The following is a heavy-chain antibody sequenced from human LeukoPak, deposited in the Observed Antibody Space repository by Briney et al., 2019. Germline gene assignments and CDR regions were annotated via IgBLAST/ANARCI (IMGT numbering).Heavy chain of an antibody. CDR3: ASHLAVAGALITYYFDY. J-gene: IGHJ4*02. CDR1: GGSISSSSYY. V-gene: IGHV4-39*01. CDR2: IYYSGST. D-gene: IGHD6-19*01. Sequence: SETLSLTCTVSGGSISSSSYYWGWLRQPPGKGLEWIGSIYYSGSTYYNPSLKSRVTISVDTSKNQFSLKLSSVTAADTAVYYCASHLAVAGALITYYFDYWGQGTLVTVSS.